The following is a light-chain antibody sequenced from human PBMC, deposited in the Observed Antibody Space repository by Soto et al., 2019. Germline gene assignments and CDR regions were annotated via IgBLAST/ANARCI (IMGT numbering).Light chain of an antibody. CDR1: QSVTSSY. CDR2: GAS. Sequence: EIVLTQSPGTLSLSPGARAPLSCRASQSVTSSYLAWYQQKPGQAPRLVMYGASIRTSGIPDRFSGSGSGTDFTLTTSRLEPEDFAVYYCQQYVRAPWTFGQGTKV. J-gene: IGKJ1*01. CDR3: QQYVRAPWT. V-gene: IGKV3-20*01.